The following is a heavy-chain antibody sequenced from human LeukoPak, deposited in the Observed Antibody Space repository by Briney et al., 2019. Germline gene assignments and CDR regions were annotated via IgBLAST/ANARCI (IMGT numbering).Heavy chain of an antibody. D-gene: IGHD4-17*01. CDR1: GYTFSNYG. CDR3: ARDLRGGDYGLRLDS. V-gene: IGHV1-18*01. J-gene: IGHJ4*02. CDR2: ITTYNGNT. Sequence: GASVKVSCKASGYTFSNYGVTWVRQAPGQGLEWMGWITTYNGNTNYAQKFQGRVTLTTDSTTNTVYMELRSLKSDDTAVYYCARDLRGGDYGLRLDSWGQGTLVAVSS.